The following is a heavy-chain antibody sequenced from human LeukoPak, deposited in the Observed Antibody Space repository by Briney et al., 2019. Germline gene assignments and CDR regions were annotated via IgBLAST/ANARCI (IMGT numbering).Heavy chain of an antibody. Sequence: GGSLRLSCAAPGFTFSSYAMHWVRQAPGKGLEWVAVISYDGSNKYYADSVKGRFTISRDNSKNTLYLQMNSLRAEDTAVYYCARDGSYRAVAPQNNFDYWGQGTLVTVSS. CDR2: ISYDGSNK. CDR1: GFTFSSYA. CDR3: ARDGSYRAVAPQNNFDY. V-gene: IGHV3-30-3*01. D-gene: IGHD6-19*01. J-gene: IGHJ4*02.